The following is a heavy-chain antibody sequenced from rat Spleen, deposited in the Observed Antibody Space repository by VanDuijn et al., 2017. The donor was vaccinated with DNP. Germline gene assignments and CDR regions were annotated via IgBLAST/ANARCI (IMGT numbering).Heavy chain of an antibody. CDR3: AREEQLSLYYAMDA. CDR1: GFTFSDYY. J-gene: IGHJ4*01. Sequence: EVQLVESGGGLVQPGRSLKLSCAASGFTFSDYYMAWVRQAPGKGLEWVASITSSGGNTFYSDSVRGRFTISRDNAKNTLYLQMNSLRSEDTATYYCAREEQLSLYYAMDAWGQGTSVTVSS. CDR2: ITSSGGNT. D-gene: IGHD1-2*01. V-gene: IGHV5-25*01.